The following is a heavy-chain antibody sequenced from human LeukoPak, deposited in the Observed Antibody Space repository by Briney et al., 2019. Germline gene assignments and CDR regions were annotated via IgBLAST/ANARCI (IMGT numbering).Heavy chain of an antibody. CDR3: ARHHPLYDILTGYPRDTPQGSPLDY. J-gene: IGHJ4*02. CDR1: GGSFSGYY. Sequence: SETLSLTCAVYGGSFSGYYWSWIRQPPGKGREWLGEINHSGSTNYNPSLKSRVTISVDTSKNQFSLKLSSVTAADTAVYYRARHHPLYDILTGYPRDTPQGSPLDYWGQGTLVTVSS. D-gene: IGHD3-9*01. V-gene: IGHV4-34*01. CDR2: INHSGST.